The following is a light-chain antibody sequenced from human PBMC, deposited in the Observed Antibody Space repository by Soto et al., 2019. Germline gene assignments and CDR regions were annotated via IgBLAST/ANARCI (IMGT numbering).Light chain of an antibody. V-gene: IGLV2-23*01. J-gene: IGLJ1*01. Sequence: QSVLAQPASVSGSPGQSITISCTGTSSTVGGFNVVSWYQQHPGKAPKAIIYEGIKRPSGVSNRFSGSNSGSTASLTISGLQAEDEADYYCCSYVGATTYVFGTGTKVTVL. CDR1: SSTVGGFNV. CDR3: CSYVGATTYV. CDR2: EGI.